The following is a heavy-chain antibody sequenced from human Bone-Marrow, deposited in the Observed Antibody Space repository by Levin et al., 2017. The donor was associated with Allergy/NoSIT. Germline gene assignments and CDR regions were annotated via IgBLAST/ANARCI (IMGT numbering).Heavy chain of an antibody. J-gene: IGHJ3*02. CDR3: ARHGKTSLRFDAFDI. Sequence: VASVKVSCKGSGYTFTSHWIGWVRQMPGKGLEWMGIIYPSDSDTRYNPSFQGQVTISADKSISTAYLQWSSLKASDTAIYYCARHGKTSLRFDAFDIWGQGTMVTVSS. CDR1: GYTFTSHW. CDR2: IYPSDSDT. V-gene: IGHV5-51*01.